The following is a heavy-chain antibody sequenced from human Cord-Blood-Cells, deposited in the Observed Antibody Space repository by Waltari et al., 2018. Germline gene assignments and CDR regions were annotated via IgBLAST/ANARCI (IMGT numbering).Heavy chain of an antibody. Sequence: QLQLQASGPGLVKPSETLSLTCTVSGGPISSSSYSWGWIRQPPGKGLVWIGSIYYSGGTYYNPSLRSRVTISVDTSKNQFSLKLSSVTAADTAVYYCARRCSSTSCYFRVDYWGQGTLVTVSS. CDR3: ARRCSSTSCYFRVDY. V-gene: IGHV4-39*01. D-gene: IGHD2-2*01. CDR1: GGPISSSSYS. CDR2: IYYSGGT. J-gene: IGHJ4*02.